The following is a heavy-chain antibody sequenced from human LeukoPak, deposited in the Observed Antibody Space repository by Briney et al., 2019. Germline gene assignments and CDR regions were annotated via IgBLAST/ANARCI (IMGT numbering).Heavy chain of an antibody. CDR2: MNPNSGNT. Sequence: ASVKVSCKASGYTFTSYDINWVRQATGQGLEWMGWMNPNSGNTGYAQKFQGRVTMTRNTSISTAYMELSSLRSEDTAVYYCARAQKLWFGELNPWGQGTLATVSS. J-gene: IGHJ5*02. V-gene: IGHV1-8*01. CDR3: ARAQKLWFGELNP. CDR1: GYTFTSYD. D-gene: IGHD3-10*01.